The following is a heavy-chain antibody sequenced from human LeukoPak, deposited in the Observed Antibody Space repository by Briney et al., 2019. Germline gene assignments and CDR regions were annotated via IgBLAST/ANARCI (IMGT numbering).Heavy chain of an antibody. CDR2: IDYSGST. V-gene: IGHV4-39*07. Sequence: SETLSLTCSVSGGSISSSSYYWGWIRQPPGKGLEWIGSIDYSGSTYYNPSLKSRVTISVDTSKNQFSLKLSSVTAADTAVYYCARHSIAVADDTDYFDYWGQGTLVTVSS. CDR1: GGSISSSSYY. D-gene: IGHD6-19*01. CDR3: ARHSIAVADDTDYFDY. J-gene: IGHJ4*02.